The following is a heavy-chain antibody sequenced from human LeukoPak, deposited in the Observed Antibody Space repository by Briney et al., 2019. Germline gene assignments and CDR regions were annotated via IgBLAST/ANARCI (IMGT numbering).Heavy chain of an antibody. V-gene: IGHV1-3*01. Sequence: ASVKVSCKASGYTFTSYAMHWVRQAPGQRLEWMGWINAGNGNTKYSQKFQGRVTITRDTSASTAYMELSSLRSEDTAVYYCATSSPLASYYYDSSGYYPFDYWGQGTLVTVSS. CDR1: GYTFTSYA. CDR2: INAGNGNT. CDR3: ATSSPLASYYYDSSGYYPFDY. D-gene: IGHD3-22*01. J-gene: IGHJ4*02.